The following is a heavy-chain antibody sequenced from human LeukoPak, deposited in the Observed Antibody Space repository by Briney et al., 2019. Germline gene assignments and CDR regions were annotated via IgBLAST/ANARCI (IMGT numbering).Heavy chain of an antibody. Sequence: GRSLRLSCAASGFTFSSYAMHWVRQAPGKGLEWVAVISYDGSNKYYADSVKGRFTIFRDNSKNTLYLQMNSLRAEDTAVYYCARERLYCSSTSCYSGGFDYWGQGTLVTVPS. CDR1: GFTFSSYA. CDR2: ISYDGSNK. V-gene: IGHV3-30*04. CDR3: ARERLYCSSTSCYSGGFDY. D-gene: IGHD2-2*01. J-gene: IGHJ4*02.